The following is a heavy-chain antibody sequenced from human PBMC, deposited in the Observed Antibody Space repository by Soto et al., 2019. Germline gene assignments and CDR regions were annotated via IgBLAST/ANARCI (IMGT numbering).Heavy chain of an antibody. CDR2: IKEDGSVK. J-gene: IGHJ4*02. CDR3: ATPKRGSSFDN. V-gene: IGHV3-7*05. Sequence: EVQLVESGGGLVQPRGSLRLSCAASGFTFSSYWMSWVRQAPGKGLEWVAIIKEDGSVKYYVDSVKGRFTISRDNARNSLYLQMNSLRAEDTAVYYCATPKRGSSFDNWGQGTLVTVSS. D-gene: IGHD3-10*01. CDR1: GFTFSSYW.